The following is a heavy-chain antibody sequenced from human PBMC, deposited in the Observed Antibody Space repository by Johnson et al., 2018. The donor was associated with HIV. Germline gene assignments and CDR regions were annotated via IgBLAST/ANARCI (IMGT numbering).Heavy chain of an antibody. J-gene: IGHJ3*02. CDR3: AKGEIEDAFDI. V-gene: IGHV3-23*04. D-gene: IGHD1-26*01. Sequence: VHLVESGGGLVQPGGSLRLSCAASGFTFSSYAMSWVRQAPGKGLEWVSAISGSGGSTYSAASVKGGFTISRDNSKNTRYLQMNSLRAEDTAVDYCAKGEIEDAFDIWGQGTMVTVSS. CDR1: GFTFSSYA. CDR2: ISGSGGST.